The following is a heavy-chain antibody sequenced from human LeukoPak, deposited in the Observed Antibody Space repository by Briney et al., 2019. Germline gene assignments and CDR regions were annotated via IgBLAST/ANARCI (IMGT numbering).Heavy chain of an antibody. J-gene: IGHJ5*02. Sequence: GGSLRLSCAASGFTFSSYGMHWVRQAPGKGLEWVAVISYDGSNKYYADSVKGRFTISRDNSKNTLYLQMNSLRAEDTAVYYCAKVAGATAGWFDPWGHGTLVTVSS. D-gene: IGHD1-26*01. CDR2: ISYDGSNK. CDR3: AKVAGATAGWFDP. V-gene: IGHV3-30*18. CDR1: GFTFSSYG.